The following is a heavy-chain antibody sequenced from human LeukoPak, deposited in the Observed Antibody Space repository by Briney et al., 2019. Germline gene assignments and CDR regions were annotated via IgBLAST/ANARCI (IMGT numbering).Heavy chain of an antibody. V-gene: IGHV6-1*01. CDR1: GDRVSSDSAA. CDR2: TYYRSKWYH. D-gene: IGHD5-24*01. Sequence: SQTLSLTCASSGDRVSSDSAAWNWIRQSPSRGLEWLGRTYYRSKWYHDYAASVKGRMSISSDTLTNQFSLHLNSVTPEDTAVYYCARAMAIYGNNWFDSWVQGSLVTVSS. CDR3: ARAMAIYGNNWFDS. J-gene: IGHJ5*01.